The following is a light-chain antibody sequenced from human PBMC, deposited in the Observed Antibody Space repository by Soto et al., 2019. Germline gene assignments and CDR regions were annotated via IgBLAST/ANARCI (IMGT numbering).Light chain of an antibody. CDR2: SNN. CDR3: AAWDDGLSGWV. CDR1: SSNMGTSY. J-gene: IGLJ3*02. V-gene: IGLV1-47*02. Sequence: QAVVTQPPSASGTPGQRVTISCSGSSSNMGTSYVYWYQQLPGTAPKLLIYSNNQRPSGVPDRFSGSKSGTSASLAISGLRSEDEADYYCAAWDDGLSGWVFGGGTKLTVL.